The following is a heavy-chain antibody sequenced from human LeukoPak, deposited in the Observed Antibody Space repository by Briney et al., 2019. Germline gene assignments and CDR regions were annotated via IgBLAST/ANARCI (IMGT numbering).Heavy chain of an antibody. V-gene: IGHV3-23*01. D-gene: IGHD1-26*01. CDR1: GITFSNYA. Sequence: GGSLRLSCATSGITFSNYAMSWVRQAPGKGLEWVSSISGSGGTTYYADSVKGRFTISSDNSKNTLSLQMNSLRAEDTAVYYCANRGNYYHLDYWGQGTLVTVSS. J-gene: IGHJ4*02. CDR3: ANRGNYYHLDY. CDR2: ISGSGGTT.